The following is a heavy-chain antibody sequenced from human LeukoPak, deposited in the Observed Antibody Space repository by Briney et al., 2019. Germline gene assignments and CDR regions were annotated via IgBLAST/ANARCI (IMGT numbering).Heavy chain of an antibody. CDR2: IYYSGST. CDR1: GGSISSSSYY. J-gene: IGHJ2*01. Sequence: SETLSLTCTVSGGSISSSSYYWGWIRQPPGKGLEWVGSIYYSGSTYYNPSLKSRVTISVDTSKNQFSLKLSSVTAADTAVYYCARLRRYSGSYYWYFDLWGRGTLVTVSS. D-gene: IGHD1-26*01. CDR3: ARLRRYSGSYYWYFDL. V-gene: IGHV4-39*01.